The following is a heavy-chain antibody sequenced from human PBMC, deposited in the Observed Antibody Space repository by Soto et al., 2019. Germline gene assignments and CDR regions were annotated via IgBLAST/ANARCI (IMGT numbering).Heavy chain of an antibody. Sequence: QVHLVQSGTEVKKPGASVKVSCKTSGYSFSSYGVTWVRQAPGQGLEWMGWISGYNGNTNYAQKLQGRVTMTIDTSTSTTYMELRSLRFDDTAIYFCARDASGFYIVWFDSWGQGTLVPVSS. J-gene: IGHJ5*01. CDR1: GYSFSSYG. D-gene: IGHD2-15*01. CDR2: ISGYNGNT. CDR3: ARDASGFYIVWFDS. V-gene: IGHV1-18*01.